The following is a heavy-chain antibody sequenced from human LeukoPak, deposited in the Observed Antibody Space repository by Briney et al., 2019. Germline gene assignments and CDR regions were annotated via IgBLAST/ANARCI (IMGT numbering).Heavy chain of an antibody. CDR2: INPNSGGT. D-gene: IGHD2-15*01. V-gene: IGHV1-2*02. Sequence: ASVKVSCKASGYSFTSHYMHWVRQAPGQGLEWMGWINPNSGGTNYAQKFQGRVTMTRDTSISTAYMELSRLRSDDTAVYYCAREFPCSGGSGYYHFDYWGQGTLVTVSS. CDR3: AREFPCSGGSGYYHFDY. J-gene: IGHJ4*02. CDR1: GYSFTSHY.